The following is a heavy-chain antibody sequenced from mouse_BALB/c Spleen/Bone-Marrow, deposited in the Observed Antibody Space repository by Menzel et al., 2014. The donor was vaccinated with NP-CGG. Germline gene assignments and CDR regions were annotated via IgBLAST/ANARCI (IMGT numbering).Heavy chain of an antibody. CDR1: GYTFTDYA. Sequence: QVQLQQSGPELVRPGVSVKISCKGSGYTFTDYAMHWVKQSHAKSLEWIGVISTYSGNTNYNQKFKGKTTMTVDKSSSTAYMERARLSSEESAIYYCERSGYGSRGGYFDYWGQGTTLTVSS. J-gene: IGHJ2*01. CDR2: ISTYSGNT. D-gene: IGHD1-1*01. CDR3: ERSGYGSRGGYFDY. V-gene: IGHV1-67*01.